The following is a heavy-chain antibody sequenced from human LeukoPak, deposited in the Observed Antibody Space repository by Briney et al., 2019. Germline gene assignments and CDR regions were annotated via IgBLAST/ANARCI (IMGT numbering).Heavy chain of an antibody. D-gene: IGHD6-19*01. CDR3: ARTYRGGSGWYRPFYFDY. CDR1: GGTFSSYA. CDR2: IIPIFGTA. J-gene: IGHJ4*02. V-gene: IGHV1-69*01. Sequence: SVKVSCKASGGTFSSYAISWVRQAPGQGLEWMGGIIPIFGTANYAQKFQGRVTITADESTSTAYMELSSLRSEDTAVYYCARTYRGGSGWYRPFYFDYWAREPWSPSPQ.